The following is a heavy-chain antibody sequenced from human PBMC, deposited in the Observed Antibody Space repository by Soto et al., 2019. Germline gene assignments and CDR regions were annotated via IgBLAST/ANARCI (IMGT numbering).Heavy chain of an antibody. CDR3: AKDALMATSYYYYGMDV. CDR2: ISYDGSNK. V-gene: IGHV3-30*18. J-gene: IGHJ6*02. CDR1: GFTFSSYG. Sequence: GGSLRLSCAASGFTFSSYGMHWVRQAPGKGLEWVAVISYDGSNKYYADSVKGRFTISRDNSKNTLYLQMNSLRAEDTAVYYCAKDALMATSYYYYGMDVWGQGTTVTVSS. D-gene: IGHD5-12*01.